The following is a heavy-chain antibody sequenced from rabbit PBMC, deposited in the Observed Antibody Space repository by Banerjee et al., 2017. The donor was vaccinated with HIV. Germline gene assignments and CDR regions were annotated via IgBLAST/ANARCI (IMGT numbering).Heavy chain of an antibody. CDR1: GFSLSNNYV. V-gene: IGHV1S40*01. Sequence: QSLEESGGDLVKPGASLTLTCTASGFSLSNNYVMSWVRQAPGKGLELIGCIYPGSPIEYYASWAKGRFPISKTASSTVTLQMPRLTAADTAAYFCASRYAGGGIASFGLWVPGALVTVS. CDR3: ASRYAGGGIASFGL. D-gene: IGHD4-2*01. CDR2: IYPGSPIE. J-gene: IGHJ4*01.